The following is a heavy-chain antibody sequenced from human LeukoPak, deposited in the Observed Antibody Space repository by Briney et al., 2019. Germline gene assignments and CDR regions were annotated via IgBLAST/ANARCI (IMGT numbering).Heavy chain of an antibody. Sequence: PGGSLRLSCAASGFTLSNAWMSWVRQPPGKGLEWIGSIYYSGSTYYNPSLKSRVTISVDTSKNQFSLKLSSVTAADTAVYYCARDRNFGRYGAFDIWGQGTMVTVSS. D-gene: IGHD3-16*01. V-gene: IGHV4-4*02. CDR1: GFTLSNAW. CDR3: ARDRNFGRYGAFDI. CDR2: IYYSGST. J-gene: IGHJ3*02.